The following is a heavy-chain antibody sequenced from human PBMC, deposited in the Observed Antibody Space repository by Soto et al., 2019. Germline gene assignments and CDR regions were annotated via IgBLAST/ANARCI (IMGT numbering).Heavy chain of an antibody. V-gene: IGHV4-39*01. CDR2: ISHTGAA. J-gene: IGHJ3*01. CDR3: ARLAYPATGSTAYGDEAFDL. D-gene: IGHD2-15*01. CDR1: GGSISDNDYY. Sequence: QMQLLESGPGLVKPSETLSLTCTVSGGSISDNDYYWNWIRQPPGKGLEWIGTISHTGAANYNPSLESRVVISVGTSENQFSLNLSSVTAADTAVYYCARLAYPATGSTAYGDEAFDLWGLGTMVTVSS.